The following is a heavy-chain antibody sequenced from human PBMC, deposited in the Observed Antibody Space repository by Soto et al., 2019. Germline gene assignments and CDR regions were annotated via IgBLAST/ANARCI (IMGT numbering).Heavy chain of an antibody. D-gene: IGHD3-9*01. Sequence: PGGSLRLSCAASGFTFSSYAMSWVRQAPGKGLEWVSAISGSGGSTYYADSVKGRFTISRDNSKNTLYLQMNSLRAEDTAVYYCVVLRYFDWSLPRFDYWGQGTLVTVSS. J-gene: IGHJ4*02. CDR3: VVLRYFDWSLPRFDY. CDR1: GFTFSSYA. CDR2: ISGSGGST. V-gene: IGHV3-23*01.